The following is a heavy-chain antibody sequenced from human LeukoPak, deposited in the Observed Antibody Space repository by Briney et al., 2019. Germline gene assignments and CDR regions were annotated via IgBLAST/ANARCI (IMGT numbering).Heavy chain of an antibody. CDR1: GYTFTGYY. V-gene: IGHV1-2*02. J-gene: IGHJ5*02. Sequence: ASVKVSCKAFGYTFTGYYMHWVRRAPGQGLEWMGWINPNSGGTNYAQKFQGRVTMTRDPSISTAYMELSRPRSDDTAVYYCARDYDILTAQTNWFDPWGQGTLVTVSS. D-gene: IGHD3-9*01. CDR3: ARDYDILTAQTNWFDP. CDR2: INPNSGGT.